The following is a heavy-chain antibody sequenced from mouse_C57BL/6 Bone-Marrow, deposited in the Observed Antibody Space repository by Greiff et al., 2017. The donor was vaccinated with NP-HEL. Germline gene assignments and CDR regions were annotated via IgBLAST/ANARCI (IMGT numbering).Heavy chain of an antibody. D-gene: IGHD1-1*01. J-gene: IGHJ2*01. CDR2: IHPNSGST. CDR3: VFPITTVVFDY. V-gene: IGHV1-64*01. CDR1: GYTFTSYW. Sequence: QVQLQQPGAELVKPGASVKLSCKASGYTFTSYWMHWVKQRPGQGLEWIGMIHPNSGSTNYNEKFKSKATLTVDKSSSTAYMQLSSLTSEDSAVYYCVFPITTVVFDYWGQGTTLTVSS.